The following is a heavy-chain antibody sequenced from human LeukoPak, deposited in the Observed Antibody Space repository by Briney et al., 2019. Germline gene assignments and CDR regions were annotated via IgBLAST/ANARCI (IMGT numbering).Heavy chain of an antibody. CDR1: GGSISSYY. Sequence: SETLSLTCTVSGGSISSYYWSWIRQRGGRGLERIGRIYTSGSTNYNPSLKSRVTMSADTSKNQFSLKLSSVTAADTAVYYCARGPVYCSSTSCSIDYWGQGTLVTVSS. V-gene: IGHV4-4*07. D-gene: IGHD2-2*01. CDR2: IYTSGST. CDR3: ARGPVYCSSTSCSIDY. J-gene: IGHJ4*02.